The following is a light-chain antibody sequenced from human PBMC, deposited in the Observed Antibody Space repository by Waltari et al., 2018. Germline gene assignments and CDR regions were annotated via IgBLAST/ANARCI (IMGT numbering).Light chain of an antibody. Sequence: DIVMTQTPDSLAVSMGERATINCKSIQSVLYRSKNKNYLAWYQQKPGQSPKLVIYWASTRESGVPDRFSGSGSGTDFTLTISSLQAGDVAMYYCQQYYSVPRTFGQGTRLEIK. J-gene: IGKJ5*01. V-gene: IGKV4-1*01. CDR1: QSVLYRSKNKNY. CDR2: WAS. CDR3: QQYYSVPRT.